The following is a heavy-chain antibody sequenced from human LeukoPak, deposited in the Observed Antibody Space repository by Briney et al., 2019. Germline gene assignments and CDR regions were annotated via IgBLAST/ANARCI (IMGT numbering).Heavy chain of an antibody. CDR2: VYTSGST. CDR3: ARDGNSGYTFDY. CDR1: GGSISSYY. V-gene: IGHV4-4*07. J-gene: IGHJ4*02. Sequence: SETLSLTCTVSGGSISSYYWSWIRQPAGKGLEWIGRVYTSGSTKYNPSLKSRVTMSVDTSKNQFSLKLSSVTAADTAVYYCARDGNSGYTFDYWGQGTLVTVSS. D-gene: IGHD5-12*01.